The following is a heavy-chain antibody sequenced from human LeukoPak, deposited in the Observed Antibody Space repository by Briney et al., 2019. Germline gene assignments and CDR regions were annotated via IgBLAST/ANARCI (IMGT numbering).Heavy chain of an antibody. CDR1: GGSISSHY. Sequence: SETLFLTCTVSGGSISSHYWSWIRQPPGKGLEWIGYIYYSGSTNYNPSLKSRVTISVDTSKNQFSLKLSSVTAADTAVYYCARGRRRSCTNGVCYLFDYWGQGTLVTVSS. D-gene: IGHD2-8*01. CDR2: IYYSGST. CDR3: ARGRRRSCTNGVCYLFDY. V-gene: IGHV4-59*11. J-gene: IGHJ4*02.